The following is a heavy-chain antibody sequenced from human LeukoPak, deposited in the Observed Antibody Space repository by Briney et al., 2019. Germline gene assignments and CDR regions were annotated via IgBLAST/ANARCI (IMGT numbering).Heavy chain of an antibody. Sequence: PGRSLKLSCAASGFTFSGSAMHWVRQASGKGLEWVGRIRSKANSYATAYAASVKGRFTISRDDSKNTAYLQMNSLKTEDTAVYYCTSPHSSGYSGPIDYWGQGTLVTVSS. CDR2: IRSKANSYAT. CDR3: TSPHSSGYSGPIDY. CDR1: GFTFSGSA. D-gene: IGHD3-22*01. V-gene: IGHV3-73*01. J-gene: IGHJ4*02.